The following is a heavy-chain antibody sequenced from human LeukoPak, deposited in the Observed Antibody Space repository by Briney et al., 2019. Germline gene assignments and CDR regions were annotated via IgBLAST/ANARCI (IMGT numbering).Heavy chain of an antibody. D-gene: IGHD2-2*01. J-gene: IGHJ4*02. CDR2: ISSSSTI. V-gene: IGHV3-48*04. CDR3: ARSGVEEYQLPIDY. CDR1: GFTFSSYS. Sequence: GGSLRLSCAASGFTFSSYSMNWVRQAPGKGLEWVSYISSSSTIYYADSVKGRFTISRDNAKNSLYLQMNSLRAEDTAVYYCARSGVEEYQLPIDYWGQGTLVTVSS.